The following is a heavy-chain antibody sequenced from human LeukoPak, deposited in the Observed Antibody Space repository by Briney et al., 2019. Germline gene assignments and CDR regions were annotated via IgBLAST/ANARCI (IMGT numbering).Heavy chain of an antibody. J-gene: IGHJ4*02. D-gene: IGHD2-15*01. CDR3: ARSFYRSGGTCLRLFDY. CDR2: IYYDGST. V-gene: IGHV4-59*12. Sequence: SETLSLTCTVSDGSISSYYWSWIRQPPGKGLEWIGYIYYDGSTNYNPSLKSRVTISVDTSKNQFSLKLSSVTAADTAVYYCARSFYRSGGTCLRLFDYWGQGTLVTVSS. CDR1: DGSISSYY.